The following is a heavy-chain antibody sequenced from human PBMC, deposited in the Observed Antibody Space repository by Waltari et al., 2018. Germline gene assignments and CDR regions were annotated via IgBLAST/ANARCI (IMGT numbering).Heavy chain of an antibody. D-gene: IGHD6-19*01. CDR3: ARRRPTHVIAVAGRQVGFDP. Sequence: QVQLQQWGAGLLKPSETLSLTCAVYGGSFSGYYWSWIRQPPGTGLEWIGEINHSGSTNYNPSLKSRVTISVDTSKNQFSLKLSSVTAADTAVYYCARRRPTHVIAVAGRQVGFDPWGQGTLVTVSS. V-gene: IGHV4-34*01. J-gene: IGHJ5*02. CDR2: INHSGST. CDR1: GGSFSGYY.